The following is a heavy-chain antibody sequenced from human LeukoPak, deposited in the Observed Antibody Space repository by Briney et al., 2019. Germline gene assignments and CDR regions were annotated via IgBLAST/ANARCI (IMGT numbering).Heavy chain of an antibody. Sequence: SGGSLRLSCAASGFTFDSYAMSWVRQAPGKGLEWVSAVSRFGGTTYYADSAKGRFTISRDNSNNTVYLQLNSLGVGDTALYYCVKHVGSRWSNNRFDPWGQGTLVTVS. V-gene: IGHV3-23*01. J-gene: IGHJ5*02. CDR1: GFTFDSYA. CDR2: VSRFGGTT. D-gene: IGHD6-13*01. CDR3: VKHVGSRWSNNRFDP.